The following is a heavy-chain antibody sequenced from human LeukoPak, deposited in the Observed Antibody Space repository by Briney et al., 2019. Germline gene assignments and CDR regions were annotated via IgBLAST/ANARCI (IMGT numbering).Heavy chain of an antibody. D-gene: IGHD3-22*01. V-gene: IGHV4-34*01. CDR2: INHSGST. J-gene: IGHJ5*02. Sequence: PSETLSLTCAVYGGSFSGYYWSWIRQPPGKGLEWIGEINHSGSTNYNPSLKSRVTISVDTSKNQFSLKLGSVTAADTAVYYCARVTMIVVVITTAWFDPWGQGTLVTVSS. CDR1: GGSFSGYY. CDR3: ARVTMIVVVITTAWFDP.